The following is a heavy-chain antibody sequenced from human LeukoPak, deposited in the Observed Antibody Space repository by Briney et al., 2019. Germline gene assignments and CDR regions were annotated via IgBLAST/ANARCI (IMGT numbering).Heavy chain of an antibody. CDR1: GFIFSVSD. J-gene: IGHJ4*02. V-gene: IGHV3-21*01. CDR3: ARDSGNSFDY. CDR2: ITHNSASI. Sequence: GGSLRLSCAAPGFIFSVSDMVWARQAPGKGLEWVSTITHNSASIYYADSVKGRFSISRDNARNSLFLQMNSLRAEDTAVYYCARDSGNSFDYWGQGTLVTVSS.